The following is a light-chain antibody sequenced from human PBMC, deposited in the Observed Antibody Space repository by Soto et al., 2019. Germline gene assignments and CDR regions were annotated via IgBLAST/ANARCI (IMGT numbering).Light chain of an antibody. V-gene: IGLV2-14*03. J-gene: IGLJ1*01. CDR1: SSDLGAYKY. Sequence: QSALTQPASVSGSPGQSITISCAGTSSDLGAYKYVSWYQQHPDKAPKLILYEVSRRPSGGSNRFSGSKSGNTASLTISGLLAEDEADYSCSSYTNTSTLVFGTGTKVTVL. CDR2: EVS. CDR3: SSYTNTSTLV.